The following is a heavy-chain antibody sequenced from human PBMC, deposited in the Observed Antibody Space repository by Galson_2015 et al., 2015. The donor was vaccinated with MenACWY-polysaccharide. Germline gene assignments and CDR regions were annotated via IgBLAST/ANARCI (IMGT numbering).Heavy chain of an antibody. CDR3: AAVLESSGGYMDV. Sequence: SVKVSCKASGFTFTSSAVQWVRQARGQRLEWIGWIVAGSGNTNYAQKFQERVTITRDMSTSTAYMELSSLRSENTAVYYCAAVLESSGGYMDVWGKGTTVTVSS. CDR2: IVAGSGNT. V-gene: IGHV1-58*01. J-gene: IGHJ6*03. CDR1: GFTFTSSA. D-gene: IGHD3-3*01.